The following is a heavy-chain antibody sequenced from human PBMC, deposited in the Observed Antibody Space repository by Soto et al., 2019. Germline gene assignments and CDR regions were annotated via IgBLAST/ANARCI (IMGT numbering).Heavy chain of an antibody. CDR1: GGIFSNYG. Sequence: SVKVSCKASGGIFSNYGFSWVRQAPGQGLEWMGGIIPLFGKPSYAQKFQGRLIISADASTNRAYLDLYSLTTEDAGIYYCALFESDDDVWGSFRSWGQGTPVTVS. V-gene: IGHV1-69*13. D-gene: IGHD3-16*01. J-gene: IGHJ5*02. CDR3: ALFESDDDVWGSFRS. CDR2: IIPLFGKP.